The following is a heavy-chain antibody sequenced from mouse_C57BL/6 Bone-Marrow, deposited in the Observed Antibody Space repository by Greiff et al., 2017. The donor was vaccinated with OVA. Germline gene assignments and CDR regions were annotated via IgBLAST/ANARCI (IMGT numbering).Heavy chain of an antibody. D-gene: IGHD3-1*01. CDR3: ARGGYRAWFAY. J-gene: IGHJ3*01. CDR1: GYTFTSYW. CDR2: IYPSDSET. V-gene: IGHV1-61*01. Sequence: VQLQQPGAELVRPGSSVKLSCKASGYTFTSYWMDWVKQRPGQGLEWIGNIYPSDSETHYNQKFKDKATLTVDKSSSTAYMQLSSLTSEDSAVYYGARGGYRAWFAYWGQGTLVTVSA.